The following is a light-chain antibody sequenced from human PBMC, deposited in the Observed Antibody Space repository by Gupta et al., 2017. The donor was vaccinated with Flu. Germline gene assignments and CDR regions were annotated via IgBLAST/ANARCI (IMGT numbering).Light chain of an antibody. Sequence: QSVLTQPPSVSATPGQKVTISCSGSSSNIGGYDVSWYRQLPGTAPKLLIYDNDKRPSGTPDRFSGSRSGTSATLGITGLQTEDEADYYCAVWDRSLTGGVFGGGTKLNVL. CDR2: DND. CDR1: SSNIGGYD. V-gene: IGLV1-51*01. J-gene: IGLJ2*01. CDR3: AVWDRSLTGGV.